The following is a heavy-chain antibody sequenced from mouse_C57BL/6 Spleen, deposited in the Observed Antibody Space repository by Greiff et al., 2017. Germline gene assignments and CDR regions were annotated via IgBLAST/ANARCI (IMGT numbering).Heavy chain of an antibody. D-gene: IGHD2-5*01. Sequence: VQLQQSGAELVRPGASVTLSCKASGYTFTDYEMHWVKQTPVHGLEWIGAIAPETGGTAYNQKFKGKAILTADKSSSTAYMELRSLTSEDSAVFYCTRDSNYGYFDVWGTGTTVTVSS. V-gene: IGHV1-15*01. CDR1: GYTFTDYE. J-gene: IGHJ1*03. CDR2: IAPETGGT. CDR3: TRDSNYGYFDV.